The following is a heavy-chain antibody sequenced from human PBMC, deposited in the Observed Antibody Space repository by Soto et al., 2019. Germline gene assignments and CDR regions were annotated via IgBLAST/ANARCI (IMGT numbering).Heavy chain of an antibody. D-gene: IGHD6-25*01. CDR2: INPNGGNT. Sequence: ASVKVSCRASGYTFTSYGISWVRQAPGQGLEWMGIINPNGGNTSYSRKFQGRVTMTRDTSTSTVYMELSSLRSEDTAVYYCARNRASGLDIWGQGTMVTVSS. CDR3: ARNRASGLDI. V-gene: IGHV1-46*01. J-gene: IGHJ3*02. CDR1: GYTFTSYG.